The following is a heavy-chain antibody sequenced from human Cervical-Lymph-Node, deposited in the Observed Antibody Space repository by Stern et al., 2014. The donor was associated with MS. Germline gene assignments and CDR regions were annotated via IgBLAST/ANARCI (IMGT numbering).Heavy chain of an antibody. CDR3: ARGHDYGDYLLPS. D-gene: IGHD4-17*01. CDR2: ILTSSDTT. Sequence: QVQLVQSGAEVRKPGSSVKVSCKTSGGTFSSYAISWVRQAPGHGLEWMGGILTSSDTTRYAQKFQGRVTITADESTSTAYLDLSNLRSEDTALYYCARGHDYGDYLLPSWGQGTLVTVSS. CDR1: GGTFSSYA. J-gene: IGHJ4*02. V-gene: IGHV1-69*01.